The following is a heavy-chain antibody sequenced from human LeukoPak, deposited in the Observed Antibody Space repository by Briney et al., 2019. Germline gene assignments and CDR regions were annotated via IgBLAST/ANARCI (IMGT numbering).Heavy chain of an antibody. CDR1: GYAFANYD. CDR3: ATQSCTSTCCLHP. V-gene: IGHV1-8*01. CDR2: MSPNTGNR. J-gene: IGHJ5*02. Sequence: ASVKVSCKASGYAFANYDINWVREGAGQGHEWMSWMSPNTGNRGSAQSFQGSITLTRDTSIDTAYMALSSLEPEDTAVFYCATQSCTSTCCLHPWGQGTLVTVSS. D-gene: IGHD2-15*01.